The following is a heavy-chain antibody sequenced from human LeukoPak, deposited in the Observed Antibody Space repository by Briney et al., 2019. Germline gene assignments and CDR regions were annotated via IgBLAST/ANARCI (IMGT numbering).Heavy chain of an antibody. V-gene: IGHV1-69*13. J-gene: IGHJ3*02. CDR1: GGTFSSYA. CDR2: IIPIFGTA. D-gene: IGHD2-2*01. CDR3: ATVYYSSTSCYPLAAFDI. Sequence: GASVKVSCKASGGTFSSYAISWVRQAPGQGLEWMGGIIPIFGTANYAQKFQGRVTITADESTSTAYMELSSLRSEDTAVYYCATVYYSSTSCYPLAAFDIWGQGTMVTVSS.